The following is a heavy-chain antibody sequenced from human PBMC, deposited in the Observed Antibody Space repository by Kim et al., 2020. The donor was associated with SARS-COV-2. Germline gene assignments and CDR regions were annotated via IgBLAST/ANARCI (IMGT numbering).Heavy chain of an antibody. CDR3: ARVFDTHYFDR. Sequence: KYSAASVRGRFTIARDNPKSMRCLQMNSLRAEGTAVYYCARVFDTHYFDRWGRGTLVTVSS. J-gene: IGHJ2*01. D-gene: IGHD5-18*01. V-gene: IGHV3-30*05. CDR2: K.